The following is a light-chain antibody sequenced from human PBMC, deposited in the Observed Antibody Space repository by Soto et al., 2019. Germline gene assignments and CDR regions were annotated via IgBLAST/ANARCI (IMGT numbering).Light chain of an antibody. CDR3: QQSFTTPRT. Sequence: DIQMPQSPSAMSASVGDRVNITCRASQGISNYLAWFQLKPGKVPKRLMYAASTLHSGVPSNFSGSGSGTDFTLTISGLQLEDFATYYCQQSFTTPRTFGQGTKVDIK. CDR1: QGISNY. J-gene: IGKJ1*01. CDR2: AAS. V-gene: IGKV1-17*03.